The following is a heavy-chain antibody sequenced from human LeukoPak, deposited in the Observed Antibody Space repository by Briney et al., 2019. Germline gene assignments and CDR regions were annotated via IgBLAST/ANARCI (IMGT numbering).Heavy chain of an antibody. J-gene: IGHJ6*02. Sequence: GGSLRLSCAASGFTFSSYGMHWVRQAPGKGLEWVAVISYDGSNKYYADSVKGRFTISRDNPKNTLYLQMNSLRAEDTAVYYCAKSLRTTVTTWGMDVWGQGTTVTVSS. CDR3: AKSLRTTVTTWGMDV. D-gene: IGHD4-17*01. V-gene: IGHV3-30*18. CDR1: GFTFSSYG. CDR2: ISYDGSNK.